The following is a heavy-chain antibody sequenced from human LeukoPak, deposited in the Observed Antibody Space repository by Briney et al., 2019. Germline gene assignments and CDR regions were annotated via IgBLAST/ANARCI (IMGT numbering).Heavy chain of an antibody. CDR1: GFSFSNYG. V-gene: IGHV3-23*01. J-gene: IGHJ4*02. CDR3: ARGLGELDY. D-gene: IGHD3-16*01. Sequence: PGGSLRLSCAASGFSFSNYGMNWVRQAPGKGLEWVSGIIGSGGTTYYADSVKGRFTISRDNSKNSLYLQMNSLRAEDTAVYYCARGLGELDYWGQGTLVTVSS. CDR2: IIGSGGTT.